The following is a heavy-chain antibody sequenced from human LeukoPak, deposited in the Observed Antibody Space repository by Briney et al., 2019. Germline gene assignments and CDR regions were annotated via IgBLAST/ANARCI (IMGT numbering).Heavy chain of an antibody. CDR1: GFTFSSYA. V-gene: IGHV3-23*01. CDR3: ARDLGIVVVPAAISGRYYGMDV. J-gene: IGHJ6*02. CDR2: ISGSGGST. Sequence: GGSLRLSCAASGFTFSSYAMSWVRQAPGKGLEWVSAISGSGGSTYYADSVKGRFTISRDNSKNTLYLQMNSLRAEDTAVYYCARDLGIVVVPAAISGRYYGMDVWGQGTTVTVSS. D-gene: IGHD2-2*03.